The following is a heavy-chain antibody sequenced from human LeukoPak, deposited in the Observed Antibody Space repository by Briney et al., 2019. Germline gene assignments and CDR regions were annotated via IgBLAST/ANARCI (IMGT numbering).Heavy chain of an antibody. CDR2: IYHSGST. D-gene: IGHD3-3*01. CDR1: GGSISSGGYS. CDR3: ARAEWLRQNLRWFDP. J-gene: IGHJ5*02. V-gene: IGHV4-30-2*01. Sequence: SETLSLTCAVSGGSISSGGYSWSWIRQPPGKGLEWIGYIYHSGSTYYNPSLKSRVTISVDRSKNQFSLKLSSVTAADTAVYYCARAEWLRQNLRWFDPWGQGTLVTVSS.